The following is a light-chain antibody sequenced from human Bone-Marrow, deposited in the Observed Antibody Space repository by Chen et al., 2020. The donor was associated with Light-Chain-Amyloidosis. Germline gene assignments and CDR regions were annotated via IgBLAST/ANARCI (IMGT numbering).Light chain of an antibody. Sequence: QSALTQPASVSGSPGQSITISCTGTSSDLGAFNYVSWYQQHPGKAPKVIIYDVSNRPSWVSHRFSGSKSGNTASLSISGLQTEDEAVYYCSSYSTSSTNVVFGGGTKLTVL. CDR2: DVS. V-gene: IGLV2-14*03. J-gene: IGLJ2*01. CDR1: SSDLGAFNY. CDR3: SSYSTSSTNVV.